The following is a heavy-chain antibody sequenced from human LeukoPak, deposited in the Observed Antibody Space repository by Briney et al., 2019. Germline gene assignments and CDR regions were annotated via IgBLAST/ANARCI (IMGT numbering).Heavy chain of an antibody. CDR2: IYYSGST. CDR1: GGSISSSSYY. J-gene: IGHJ4*02. Sequence: SETLSLTCTVSGGSISSSSYYWGWIRQPPGKGLEWIGSIYYSGSTYYNPSLKSRVTISVDTSKNQFSLQLNSVTPEDTAVYYCARDSSGWQLRHFDYWGQGTLVTVSS. V-gene: IGHV4-39*02. D-gene: IGHD6-19*01. CDR3: ARDSSGWQLRHFDY.